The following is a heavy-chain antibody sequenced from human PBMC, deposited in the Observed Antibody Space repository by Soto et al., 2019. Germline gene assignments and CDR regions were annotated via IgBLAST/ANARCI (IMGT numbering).Heavy chain of an antibody. D-gene: IGHD3-22*01. CDR2: INPSGGST. V-gene: IGHV1-46*01. J-gene: IGHJ4*02. Sequence: ASVNVSCKASGYTFTSYYMHWVRQAPGQGLEWMGIINPSGGSTSYAQKFQGRVTMTRDTSTSTVYMELSSLRSEDTAVYYCARTHSGVLWFGEFGYYYDSSGRYYFDYWGQ. CDR1: GYTFTSYY. CDR3: ARTHSGVLWFGEFGYYYDSSGRYYFDY.